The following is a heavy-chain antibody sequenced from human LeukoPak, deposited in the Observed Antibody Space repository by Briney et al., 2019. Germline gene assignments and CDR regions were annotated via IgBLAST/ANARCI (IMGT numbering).Heavy chain of an antibody. D-gene: IGHD3-3*01. CDR1: GFTFSSYG. CDR3: AKESITIFGVVFT. J-gene: IGHJ5*02. CDR2: IRYDGSKK. V-gene: IGHV3-30*02. Sequence: GGSLRLSCAASGFTFSSYGMHWVRQAPGKGLEWVTFIRYDGSKKYYADSVKGRFTISRDNSKNTLYLQMNSLRAEDTAVYYCAKESITIFGVVFTWGQGTLVTVSS.